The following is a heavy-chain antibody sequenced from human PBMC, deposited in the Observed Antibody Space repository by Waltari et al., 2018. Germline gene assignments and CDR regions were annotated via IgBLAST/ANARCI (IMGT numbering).Heavy chain of an antibody. CDR2: IDPNNGDT. D-gene: IGHD2-15*01. Sequence: QVQLVQSGPEVKNPGASVKVSYKASGYSFPGYYIHWVRQAPGQGLEWMGRIDPNNGDTDFAQKFQGRVTMTRDTSITTAYMEVRRLTSDDTAMYYCARDPENCRVTNCPVDFWGQGTLVTVSS. CDR1: GYSFPGYY. CDR3: ARDPENCRVTNCPVDF. V-gene: IGHV1-2*06. J-gene: IGHJ4*02.